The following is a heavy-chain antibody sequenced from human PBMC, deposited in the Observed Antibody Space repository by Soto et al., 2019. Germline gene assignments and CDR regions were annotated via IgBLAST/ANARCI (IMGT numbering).Heavy chain of an antibody. CDR2: ISYDGSNK. V-gene: IGHV3-30-3*01. CDR1: GFTFSSYA. J-gene: IGHJ4*02. D-gene: IGHD2-2*01. Sequence: GGSLRLSCAASGFTFSSYAMHWVRQAPGKGLEWVAVISYDGSNKYYADSVKGRFTISRDNSKNTLYLQMNSLRAEDTAVYYCARDRTSCPDYWGQGTLVTVSS. CDR3: ARDRTSCPDY.